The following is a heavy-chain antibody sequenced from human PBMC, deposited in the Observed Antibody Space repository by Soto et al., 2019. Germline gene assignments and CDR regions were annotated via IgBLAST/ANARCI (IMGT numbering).Heavy chain of an antibody. D-gene: IGHD3-10*01. CDR3: AARPYYYYGLDV. Sequence: SETLSLTCTISNGSIGSYYWTWIRQPPGKGLEWIGHIYYSGSTNYNPSLRSRLTLSLDTSKNQFSLKLTSVTAADTGLYYCAARPYYYYGLDVWGQGTTVTVSS. CDR1: NGSIGSYY. CDR2: IYYSGST. J-gene: IGHJ6*02. V-gene: IGHV4-59*01.